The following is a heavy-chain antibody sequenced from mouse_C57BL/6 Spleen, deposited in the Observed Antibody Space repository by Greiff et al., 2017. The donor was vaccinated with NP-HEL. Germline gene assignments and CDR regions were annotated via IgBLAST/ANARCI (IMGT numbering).Heavy chain of an antibody. CDR2: IYPGNSDT. Sequence: EVQLVESGTVLARPGASVKMSCKTSGYTFTSYWMHWVKQRPGQGLEWIGAIYPGNSDTSYNQKFKGKAKLTAVTSASTAYMERSSLTNEDSAGYYCTNQDYYGSSPIRSYWGKGTTLTVSS. V-gene: IGHV1-5*01. D-gene: IGHD1-1*01. J-gene: IGHJ2*01. CDR3: TNQDYYGSSPIRSY. CDR1: GYTFTSYW.